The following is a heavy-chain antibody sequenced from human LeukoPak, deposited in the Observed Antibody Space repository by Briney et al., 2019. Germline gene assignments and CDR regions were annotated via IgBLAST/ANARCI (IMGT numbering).Heavy chain of an antibody. Sequence: GSLRLSCAASGFTVSSNYMSWVRQAPGKGLEWVSVIYSGGSTYYADSVKGRFTISRDNSKNTLYLQMNSLRAEDTAVYYCARENITTVAAYYYYYYGMDVWGQGTTVTVSS. CDR1: GFTVSSNY. V-gene: IGHV3-66*01. D-gene: IGHD4-11*01. CDR3: ARENITTVAAYYYYYYGMDV. CDR2: IYSGGST. J-gene: IGHJ6*02.